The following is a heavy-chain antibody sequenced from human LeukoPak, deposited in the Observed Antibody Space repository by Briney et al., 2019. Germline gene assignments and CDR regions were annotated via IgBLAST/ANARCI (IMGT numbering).Heavy chain of an antibody. Sequence: ASVKVSCKASGYTFTSYDINWVRQATGQGLEWMGWMNPNSGNTGYAQKFQGRVTMTRNTSISTAYMELSSLRSEDTAVYYCARGPSVSGSGSFYYFDYWGQGTLVTVSS. D-gene: IGHD3-10*01. V-gene: IGHV1-8*01. CDR3: ARGPSVSGSGSFYYFDY. CDR1: GYTFTSYD. CDR2: MNPNSGNT. J-gene: IGHJ4*02.